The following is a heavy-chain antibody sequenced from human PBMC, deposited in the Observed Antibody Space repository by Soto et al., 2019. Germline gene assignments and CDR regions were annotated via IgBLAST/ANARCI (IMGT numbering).Heavy chain of an antibody. Sequence: GGSLRLSCAASGFTFSSYGMHWVRQAPGKGLEWVAVIWYDGSNKYYADSVKGRFTISRDNSKNTLYLQMNSLRAEDTAVYYCARDGRDTRGGGYYMDVWGKGTTVTVSS. CDR1: GFTFSSYG. CDR2: IWYDGSNK. D-gene: IGHD2-2*01. V-gene: IGHV3-33*01. J-gene: IGHJ6*03. CDR3: ARDGRDTRGGGYYMDV.